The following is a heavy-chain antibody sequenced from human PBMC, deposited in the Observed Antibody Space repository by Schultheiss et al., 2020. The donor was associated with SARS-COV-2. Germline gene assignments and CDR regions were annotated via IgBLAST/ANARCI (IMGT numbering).Heavy chain of an antibody. J-gene: IGHJ4*02. CDR1: GGSFSGYY. V-gene: IGHV4-34*01. CDR2: INHSGST. D-gene: IGHD6-19*01. Sequence: SQTLSLTCAVYGGSFSGYYWSWIRQPPGKGLEWIGEINHSGSTNYNPSLKSRVTISVDTSKNQFSLKLSSVTAADTAVYYCARGPQWLVPFDYWGQGTLVTVSS. CDR3: ARGPQWLVPFDY.